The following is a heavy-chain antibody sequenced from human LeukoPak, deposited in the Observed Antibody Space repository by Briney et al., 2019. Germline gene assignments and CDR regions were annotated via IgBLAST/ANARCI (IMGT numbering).Heavy chain of an antibody. Sequence: SETLSLTCTVSGGSISSYYWSWIRQPPGKGLEWIGYIYYSGSTNYNPSLKSRVTISVDTSKNQFSLKLSSVTAADTAVYYCASSGYAFYYMDVWGEGTTVTISS. J-gene: IGHJ6*03. D-gene: IGHD5-12*01. V-gene: IGHV4-59*01. CDR3: ASSGYAFYYMDV. CDR2: IYYSGST. CDR1: GGSISSYY.